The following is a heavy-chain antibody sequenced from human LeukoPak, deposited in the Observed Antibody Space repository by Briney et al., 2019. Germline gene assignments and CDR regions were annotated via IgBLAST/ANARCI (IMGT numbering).Heavy chain of an antibody. D-gene: IGHD5-18*01. CDR3: AGRPDTAIVPIFDY. V-gene: IGHV1-2*02. J-gene: IGHJ4*02. Sequence: ASVKVSCKASGYTFTGYYLHWVRQAPGQGLDWMGWINPNSGGTNYAQKFQGRVTMTGDTSISTAYMELSRLSSDDTAIYDCAGRPDTAIVPIFDYWGQGTLVTVSS. CDR2: INPNSGGT. CDR1: GYTFTGYY.